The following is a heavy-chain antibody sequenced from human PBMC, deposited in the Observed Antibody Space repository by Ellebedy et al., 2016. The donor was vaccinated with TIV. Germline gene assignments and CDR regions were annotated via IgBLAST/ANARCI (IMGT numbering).Heavy chain of an antibody. V-gene: IGHV1-3*01. CDR2: LNGGNGNT. Sequence: ASVKVSCKASGYTFIHYGLHWVRQAPGHGLEWIGWLNGGNGNTKYSEKFQDRVSIIRDASASTTYMELSSLIFEDTGVYYCARSGSNWSLDFWGQGTLVSVS. CDR3: ARSGSNWSLDF. D-gene: IGHD6-13*01. J-gene: IGHJ4*02. CDR1: GYTFIHYG.